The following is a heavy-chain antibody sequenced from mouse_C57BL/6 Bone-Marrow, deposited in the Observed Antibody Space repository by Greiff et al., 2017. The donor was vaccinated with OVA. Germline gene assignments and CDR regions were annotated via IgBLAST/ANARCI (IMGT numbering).Heavy chain of an antibody. J-gene: IGHJ4*01. CDR3: ARGGYYPYYAMDY. D-gene: IGHD2-3*01. V-gene: IGHV3-8*01. Sequence: EVMLVESGPGLAKPSQTLSLTCSVTGYSITSDYWNWIRKFPESKLEYMGYISYSGSTYYNPSLKSRISITRDTSKNQYYLQLNSVTTEDTATYYCARGGYYPYYAMDYWGQGTSVTVSS. CDR1: GYSITSDY. CDR2: ISYSGST.